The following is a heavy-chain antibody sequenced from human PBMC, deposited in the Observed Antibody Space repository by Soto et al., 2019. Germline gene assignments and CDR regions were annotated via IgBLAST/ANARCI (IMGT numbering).Heavy chain of an antibody. J-gene: IGHJ4*02. D-gene: IGHD6-13*01. CDR3: AKDASGYSSSWPFDY. CDR1: GFTFSSYA. CDR2: ISGSGGST. Sequence: GWSLRLSCAASGFTFSSYAMSWVRQAPGKGLEWVSAISGSGGSTYYADSVKVRFTISRDNSKNTLYLQMNSPRAEDTAVYYCAKDASGYSSSWPFDYWGQGTLVTVSS. V-gene: IGHV3-23*01.